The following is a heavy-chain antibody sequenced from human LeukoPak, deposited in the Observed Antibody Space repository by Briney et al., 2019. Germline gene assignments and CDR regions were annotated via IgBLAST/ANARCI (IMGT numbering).Heavy chain of an antibody. D-gene: IGHD5-18*01. CDR3: ARERGYSYGYSPLDY. Sequence: ASVKVSCKASGYTFTSYGISWVRQAPGQGLEWMGGIIPIFGTANYAQKFQGRVTITTDESTSTAYMELSSLRSEDTAVYYCARERGYSYGYSPLDYWGQGTLVTVSS. CDR2: IIPIFGTA. CDR1: GYTFTSYG. J-gene: IGHJ4*02. V-gene: IGHV1-69*05.